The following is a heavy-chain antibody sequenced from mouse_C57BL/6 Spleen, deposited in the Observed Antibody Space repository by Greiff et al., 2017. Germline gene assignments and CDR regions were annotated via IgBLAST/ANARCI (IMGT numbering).Heavy chain of an antibody. CDR3: ARREDYGPWFAY. CDR2: IYPGDGDT. CDR1: GYAFSSYW. D-gene: IGHD1-1*02. Sequence: QVQLQQSGAELVKPGASVKISCKASGYAFSSYWMNWVKQRPGKGLEWIGQIYPGDGDTNYKGKFKGKATLTADQSSSTAYMQLSSLTSEDSSVDFCARREDYGPWFAYRGQGALVTVSA. J-gene: IGHJ3*01. V-gene: IGHV1-80*01.